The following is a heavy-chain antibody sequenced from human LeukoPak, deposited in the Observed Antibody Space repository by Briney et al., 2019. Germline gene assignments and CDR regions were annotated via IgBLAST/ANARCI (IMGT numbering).Heavy chain of an antibody. D-gene: IGHD5-12*01. Sequence: GGSLRLSCVASGFTFSRSPMTWVRQGPGKGLEWVSSISDDGYTTYYADSVKGRFTVSRDNSRDTLYVQMNSLRDEDTALYFCARVATLHSFYMDVWGKGTTVTISS. CDR1: GFTFSRSP. CDR2: ISDDGYTT. V-gene: IGHV3-23*01. CDR3: ARVATLHSFYMDV. J-gene: IGHJ6*03.